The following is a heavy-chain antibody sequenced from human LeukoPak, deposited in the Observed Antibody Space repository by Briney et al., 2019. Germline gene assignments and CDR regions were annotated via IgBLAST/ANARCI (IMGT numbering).Heavy chain of an antibody. V-gene: IGHV3-30-3*01. J-gene: IGHJ3*02. CDR2: ISYDGSNK. CDR1: GFTFSRYA. D-gene: IGHD3-3*01. CDR3: ARYYDFWSGFPNAFDI. Sequence: PGGSLRLSCAASGFTFSRYAMHWVRQAPGKGLEWVAVISYDGSNKYYADSVKGRFTISRDNSKNTLYLQMNSLRAEDTAVYYCARYYDFWSGFPNAFDIWGQGTMVTVSS.